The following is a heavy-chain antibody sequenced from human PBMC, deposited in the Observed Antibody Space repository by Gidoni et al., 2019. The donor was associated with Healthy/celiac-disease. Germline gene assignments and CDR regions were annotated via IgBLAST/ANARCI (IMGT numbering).Heavy chain of an antibody. CDR3: ARDPGARIVGATARFDY. CDR2: IWYDGSNK. Sequence: QVQLVESGGGVVQPGRSLRLSCAVSGFTFSSYGMHWVRQAPGKGLEWVAVIWYDGSNKYYADSVKGRFTISRDNSKNTLYLQMNSLRAEDTAVYYCARDPGARIVGATARFDYWGQGTLVTVSS. CDR1: GFTFSSYG. V-gene: IGHV3-33*01. D-gene: IGHD1-26*01. J-gene: IGHJ4*02.